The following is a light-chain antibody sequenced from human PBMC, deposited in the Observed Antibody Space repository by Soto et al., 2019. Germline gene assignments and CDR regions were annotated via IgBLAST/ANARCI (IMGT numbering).Light chain of an antibody. CDR3: NSYTSSSTHV. CDR2: EVS. V-gene: IGLV2-14*01. J-gene: IGLJ1*01. CDR1: SSDVGGYKY. Sequence: QSALTQPASVSGSPGQSITISCTGTSSDVGGYKYVSWYQQHPGKAPKLMIYEVSNRPSGVSSRFSGSKSGNTASLTNSGLQAEDEADYYCNSYTSSSTHVFGTGTKLTVL.